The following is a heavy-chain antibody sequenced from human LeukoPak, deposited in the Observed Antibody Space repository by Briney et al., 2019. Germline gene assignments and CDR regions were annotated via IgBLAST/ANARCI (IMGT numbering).Heavy chain of an antibody. CDR2: ISGSGGST. CDR3: AKAVAVAGHGEY. D-gene: IGHD6-19*01. Sequence: GGSLRLSCAASGFTFSSYAMSWVRQAPGKGLEWVSAISGSGGSTYYADSVKGRFSISRDNSKNTLYLQMNSLRAEDTAVYYCAKAVAVAGHGEYWGQGTLVTVSS. CDR1: GFTFSSYA. J-gene: IGHJ4*02. V-gene: IGHV3-23*01.